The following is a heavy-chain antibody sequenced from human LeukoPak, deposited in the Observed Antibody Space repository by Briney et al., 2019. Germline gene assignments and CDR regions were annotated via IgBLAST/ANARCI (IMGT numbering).Heavy chain of an antibody. J-gene: IGHJ4*02. D-gene: IGHD3-9*01. CDR1: GFTFSSYA. V-gene: IGHV3-23*01. CDR2: ISGSGGST. CDR3: AKISNYDILTGYYTPYFDY. Sequence: GGSLRLSCAASGFTFSSYAMSWVRQAPGKGLEWVSVISGSGGSTYYADSVKGRFTLSRDNSKNTLYLQMNSLRAEDTAVYYCAKISNYDILTGYYTPYFDYWGQGTLVTVSS.